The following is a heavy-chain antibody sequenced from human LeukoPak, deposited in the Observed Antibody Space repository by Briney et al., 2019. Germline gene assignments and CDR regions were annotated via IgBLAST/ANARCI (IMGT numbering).Heavy chain of an antibody. Sequence: ASVKVSCKASGYTFSSNDINWVRQATGQGLEWMGWMNPNSGNTVYAQKFQGRVTFTRDTSISTAYMELSSLRSEDTAVYYCARTAGGAAAGGRDAFDTWGQGTMVTASS. J-gene: IGHJ3*02. D-gene: IGHD6-13*01. CDR1: GYTFSSND. CDR2: MNPNSGNT. V-gene: IGHV1-8*02. CDR3: ARTAGGAAAGGRDAFDT.